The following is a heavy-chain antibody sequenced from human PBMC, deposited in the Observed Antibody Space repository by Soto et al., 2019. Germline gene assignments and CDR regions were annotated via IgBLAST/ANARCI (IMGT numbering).Heavy chain of an antibody. CDR1: GGTFSSYA. J-gene: IGHJ6*02. D-gene: IGHD2-2*01. V-gene: IGHV1-69*13. Sequence: GASVKVSCKASGGTFSSYAISWVRQAPGQGLEWMGGIITIFGTANYAQKFQGRVTITADESTSTAYMELSSLRSEDTAVYYCARDIVVVPAPGYYYYGMDVWGRGTTVTVSS. CDR3: ARDIVVVPAPGYYYYGMDV. CDR2: IITIFGTA.